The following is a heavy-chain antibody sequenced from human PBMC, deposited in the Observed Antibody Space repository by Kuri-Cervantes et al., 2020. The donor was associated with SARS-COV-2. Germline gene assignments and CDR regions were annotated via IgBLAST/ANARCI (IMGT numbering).Heavy chain of an antibody. CDR1: GGSISSYY. D-gene: IGHD3-22*01. CDR2: IYYSGST. J-gene: IGHJ6*03. V-gene: IGHV4-59*01. CDR3: ARVAAYYDSSGYYLSYYYYYMDV. Sequence: SETLSLTCTVSGGSISSYYWSWIRQPPGKGLEWTGYIYYSGSTNYNPSLKSRVTISVDTSKNQFSLKLSSVTAADTAVYYCARVAAYYDSSGYYLSYYYYYMDVWGKGTTVTVSS.